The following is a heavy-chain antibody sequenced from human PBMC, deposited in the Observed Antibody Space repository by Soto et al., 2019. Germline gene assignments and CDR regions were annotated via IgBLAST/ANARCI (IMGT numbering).Heavy chain of an antibody. CDR2: IKQDGSEK. Sequence: EGSLRLSCSASGFTFSTYWMSWVRQAPGKGLEWVANIKQDGSEKYYVDSVKGRFTISRDNAKNSLYLQMNSLRAEDTAVYYCARDSLGYCTSTSCYWSEDYWGQGTLVTVSS. J-gene: IGHJ4*02. CDR1: GFTFSTYW. CDR3: ARDSLGYCTSTSCYWSEDY. D-gene: IGHD2-2*01. V-gene: IGHV3-7*03.